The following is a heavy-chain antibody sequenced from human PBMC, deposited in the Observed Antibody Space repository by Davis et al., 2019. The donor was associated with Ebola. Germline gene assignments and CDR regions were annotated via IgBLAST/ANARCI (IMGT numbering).Heavy chain of an antibody. CDR1: GYTFTGYY. D-gene: IGHD2-15*01. CDR3: AREGYCSGGSCYQFDY. J-gene: IGHJ4*02. Sequence: AASVKVSCKASGYTFTGYYMHWVRQAPGQGLEWMGRINPNSGGTNYAQKLQGRVTMTRDTSISTAYMELSRLRSDDTVVYYCAREGYCSGGSCYQFDYWGQGTLVTVSS. CDR2: INPNSGGT. V-gene: IGHV1-2*05.